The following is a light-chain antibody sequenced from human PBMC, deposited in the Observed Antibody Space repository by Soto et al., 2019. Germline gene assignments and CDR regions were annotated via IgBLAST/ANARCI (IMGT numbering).Light chain of an antibody. Sequence: DIQMTQSPSTLSASVGDRVTITCRASESISTWLAWYQQKPGKAPKLLIYKASSLESGVPSRFSGSGSGTEFTLTISSLQPDEFATYYCQQYNSYSQTVGQGTKVDIK. CDR1: ESISTW. CDR2: KAS. V-gene: IGKV1-5*03. CDR3: QQYNSYSQT. J-gene: IGKJ1*01.